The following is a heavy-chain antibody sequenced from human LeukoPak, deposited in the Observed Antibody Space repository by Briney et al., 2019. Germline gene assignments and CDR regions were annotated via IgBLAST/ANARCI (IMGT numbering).Heavy chain of an antibody. CDR3: TRDHNVWGSYRFDY. V-gene: IGHV3-49*03. D-gene: IGHD3-16*02. J-gene: IGHJ4*02. CDR1: GFTFGDFA. Sequence: PGRSLRLSCTASGFTFGDFALSWFRQAPGKGLEWVGFIRSKASGGTTEYAASVKGRFTVSRDDSKPIAYLQMNSLKTEDTAVYYCTRDHNVWGSYRFDYWGQGTLVTVSS. CDR2: IRSKASGGTT.